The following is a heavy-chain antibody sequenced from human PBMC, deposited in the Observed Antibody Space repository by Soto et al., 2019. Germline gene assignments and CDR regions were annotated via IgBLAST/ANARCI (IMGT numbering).Heavy chain of an antibody. CDR1: GFTFSSYW. Sequence: EVQLVESGGGLVQPGGSLRLSCAASGFTFSSYWMSWVRQAPGKGLEWVANIKQDGSEKYYVDSVKGRFTISRDNAKNSLYLQMNSLRAEDTAVYYCARDRGRGSVTGDYYGMDVWGQGTTVTVSS. CDR3: ARDRGRGSVTGDYYGMDV. CDR2: IKQDGSEK. V-gene: IGHV3-7*04. J-gene: IGHJ6*02.